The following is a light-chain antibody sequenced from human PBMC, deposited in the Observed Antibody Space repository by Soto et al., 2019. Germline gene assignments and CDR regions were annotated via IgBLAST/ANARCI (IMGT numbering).Light chain of an antibody. V-gene: IGLV2-14*01. CDR1: SSDVGGYNY. Sequence: QSVLTQPASVSGSPGQSITISCTGTSSDVGGYNYVSWYQQHPGKAPXLMIYDVSNRPSGVSXRFXGSXSGNTAXLTISGLQAEDEADYYCSSYTSSSTYVFGTGTKLTVL. CDR2: DVS. CDR3: SSYTSSSTYV. J-gene: IGLJ1*01.